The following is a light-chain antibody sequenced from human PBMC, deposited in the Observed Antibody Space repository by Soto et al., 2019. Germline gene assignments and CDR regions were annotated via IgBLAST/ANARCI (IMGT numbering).Light chain of an antibody. J-gene: IGLJ2*01. Sequence: QSVLTQPRSVSGSPGQSVTISCTGTSSDIGGYNYVSWYQQHPGKAPKLMIYDVSKWPSGVPDRFSGSKSGNTASLTISGLQAEDEADYYCCSYAGGFIVAFGGGTKVTVL. CDR1: SSDIGGYNY. CDR3: CSYAGGFIVA. V-gene: IGLV2-11*01. CDR2: DVS.